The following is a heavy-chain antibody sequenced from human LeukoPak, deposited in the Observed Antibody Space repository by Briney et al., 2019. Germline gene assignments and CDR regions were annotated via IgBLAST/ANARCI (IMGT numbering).Heavy chain of an antibody. CDR2: INDSGRI. J-gene: IGHJ6*03. Sequence: SETLSLTCAVYGGSFSNYYWSWIRQPPGKGLGWIGEINDSGRINYNPSLMSRVTVSVDTSKNQFSLRLTSVTATDTAVYYCARRWNYGRNYYIDAWGNGATVSVSS. CDR1: GGSFSNYY. D-gene: IGHD1-7*01. CDR3: ARRWNYGRNYYIDA. V-gene: IGHV4-34*01.